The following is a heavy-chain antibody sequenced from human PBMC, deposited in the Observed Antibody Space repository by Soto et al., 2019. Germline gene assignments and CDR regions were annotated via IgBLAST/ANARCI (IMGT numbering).Heavy chain of an antibody. Sequence: GGSLRLSCAASGFTFSTFGMNWVRQAPGKGLEWVSYISSSGSTIYYADSVKGRFTISRDNAKNSLYLQMNSLRAEDTAVYYCARDQTGIAAAGSNYYYYMDVWGKGTTVTVSS. CDR3: ARDQTGIAAAGSNYYYYMDV. D-gene: IGHD6-13*01. CDR2: ISSSGSTI. CDR1: GFTFSTFG. J-gene: IGHJ6*03. V-gene: IGHV3-48*04.